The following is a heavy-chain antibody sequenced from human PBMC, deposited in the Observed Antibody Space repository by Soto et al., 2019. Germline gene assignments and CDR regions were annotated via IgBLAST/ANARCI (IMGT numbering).Heavy chain of an antibody. CDR2: ISYDGKQT. CDR3: ARDGWGSNWYFDL. J-gene: IGHJ2*01. D-gene: IGHD3-16*01. CDR1: GVTFKDYG. V-gene: IGHV3-30*03. Sequence: GGSLRLSCGAPGVTFKDYGMHWVRQAPGKGLEWVAVISYDGKQTYYADSVKGRFTISKDKSKRTLFLQMNGLRVDDTAVYYCARDGWGSNWYFDLWGRGTLVTVSS.